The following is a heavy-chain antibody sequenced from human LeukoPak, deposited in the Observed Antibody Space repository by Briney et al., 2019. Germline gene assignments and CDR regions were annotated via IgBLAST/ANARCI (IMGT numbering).Heavy chain of an antibody. D-gene: IGHD3-3*01. CDR1: GFTFSSYA. CDR2: ISYDGSNK. J-gene: IGHJ4*02. V-gene: IGHV3-30*04. Sequence: GRSLRLSCAASGFTFSSYAKHWVRQAPGKGLEWVAVISYDGSNKYYADSVKGRFTISRDNSKNTLYLQMNSLRAEDTAVYYCARAIYSRLPPLDYWCQGTLVTVSS. CDR3: ARAIYSRLPPLDY.